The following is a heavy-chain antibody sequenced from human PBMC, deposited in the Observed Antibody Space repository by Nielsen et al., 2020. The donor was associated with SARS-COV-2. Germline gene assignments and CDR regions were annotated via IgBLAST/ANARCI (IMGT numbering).Heavy chain of an antibody. CDR1: GYSFTSYW. Sequence: GGSLRLSCKGSGYSFTSYWIGWVRQMPGKGLEWMGIIYPGDSDTRYSPSFQGQVTISADKSISTAYLQWSSLKASDTAMYYCARQRGRGYDILTGYYLYWYFDLWGRGTLVTVSS. V-gene: IGHV5-51*01. CDR2: IYPGDSDT. D-gene: IGHD3-9*01. J-gene: IGHJ2*01. CDR3: ARQRGRGYDILTGYYLYWYFDL.